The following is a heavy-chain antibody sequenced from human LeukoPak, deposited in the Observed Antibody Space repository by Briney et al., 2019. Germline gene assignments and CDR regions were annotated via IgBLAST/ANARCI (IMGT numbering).Heavy chain of an antibody. CDR3: ATETVAMTLDY. Sequence: ASVKVSCKVSGYILTEVSMHWVRQAPGKGLEWMGGFDPEHSEKIYAQKFQGRVTMTEDTSTDTAYMELSRLKSEDTAVYYCATETVAMTLDYWGRGTLVTVSS. CDR2: FDPEHSEK. CDR1: GYILTEVS. J-gene: IGHJ4*02. V-gene: IGHV1-24*01. D-gene: IGHD5-12*01.